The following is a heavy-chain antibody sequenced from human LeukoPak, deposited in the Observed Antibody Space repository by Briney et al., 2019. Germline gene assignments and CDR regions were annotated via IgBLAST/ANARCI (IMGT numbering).Heavy chain of an antibody. CDR3: ARAGGWELLRFDY. CDR1: GGSISSYY. D-gene: IGHD1-26*01. V-gene: IGHV4-59*01. J-gene: IGHJ4*02. CDR2: IYYSGST. Sequence: PSETLSLTCTVSGGSISSYYWSWIRQPPGKGLEWIGYIYYSGSTNYNPSLKSRVTISVDTSKNQFSLKLSSVTAADTAVYYCARAGGWELLRFDYWGQGTLVTVSS.